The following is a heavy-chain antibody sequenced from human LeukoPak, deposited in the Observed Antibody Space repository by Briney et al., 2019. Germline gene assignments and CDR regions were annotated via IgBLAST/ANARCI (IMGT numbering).Heavy chain of an antibody. D-gene: IGHD2-15*01. V-gene: IGHV1-69*04. CDR2: IIPILGIA. J-gene: IGHJ6*02. CDR1: GGTFSSYA. CDR3: ARGCSGGSCYLYYYYGMDV. Sequence: GSSVTVSCKASGGTFSSYAISWVRQAPGQGLEWMGRIIPILGIANYAQKFQGRVTITADKSTSTAYMELSSLRSEDTAVYYCARGCSGGSCYLYYYYGMDVWGQGTTVTVSS.